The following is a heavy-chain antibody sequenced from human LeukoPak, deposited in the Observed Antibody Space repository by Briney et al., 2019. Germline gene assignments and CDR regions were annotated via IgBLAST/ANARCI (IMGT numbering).Heavy chain of an antibody. D-gene: IGHD3-16*02. J-gene: IGHJ4*02. V-gene: IGHV1-2*02. CDR1: GYTFTGYY. Sequence: EATVKVSCKASGYTFTGYYMHRVRQAPGQGLEWMGWINPNSGGTNYAQKFQDRVTMTRDTSISTAYMELSRLRSDDTAVYYCARVLAPKSYYFDYWGQGTLVTVSS. CDR3: ARVLAPKSYYFDY. CDR2: INPNSGGT.